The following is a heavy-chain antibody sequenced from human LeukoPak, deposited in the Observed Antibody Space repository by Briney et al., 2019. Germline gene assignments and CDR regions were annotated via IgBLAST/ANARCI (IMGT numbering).Heavy chain of an antibody. CDR3: ARERDIVVVPAAIHSWFDP. CDR1: GGTFSSYT. CDR2: INPSGGST. D-gene: IGHD2-2*02. Sequence: GASVKVSCKASGGTFSSYTISWVRQAPGQGLEWMGIINPSGGSTSYAQKFQGRVTMTRDTSTSTVYMELSSLRSEDTAVYYCARERDIVVVPAAIHSWFDPWGQGTLVTVSS. V-gene: IGHV1-46*01. J-gene: IGHJ5*02.